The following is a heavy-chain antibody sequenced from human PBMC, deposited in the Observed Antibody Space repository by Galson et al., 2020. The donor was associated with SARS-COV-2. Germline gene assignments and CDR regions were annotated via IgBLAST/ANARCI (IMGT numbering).Heavy chain of an antibody. CDR3: ARATSDYVWGSYRYRPFGFDY. Sequence: GESLKISCAASGFTFSSHWMSWVRQAPGKGLEWVANIKQDGSENYHVDSVKGRFTISRDNAKNSLYLQMNSLRAEDTAVYYCARATSDYVWGSYRYRPFGFDYWGQGTLVTVSS. J-gene: IGHJ4*02. D-gene: IGHD3-16*02. CDR1: GFTFSSHW. CDR2: IKQDGSEN. V-gene: IGHV3-7*03.